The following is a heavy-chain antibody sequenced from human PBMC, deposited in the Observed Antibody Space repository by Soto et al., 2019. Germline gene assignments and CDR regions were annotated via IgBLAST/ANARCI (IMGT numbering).Heavy chain of an antibody. J-gene: IGHJ5*02. CDR3: ARERRAYSSSWYLQRFDP. CDR2: IIPILGIA. V-gene: IGHV1-69*08. Sequence: QVQLVQSGAEVKKPGSSVKVSCKASGGTFSSYTISWVRQAPGQGLEWMGRIIPILGIANYAQKFQGRVTITADKSTSTAYMEQSSLRSEDTAVYYCARERRAYSSSWYLQRFDPWGQGALVTVSS. CDR1: GGTFSSYT. D-gene: IGHD6-13*01.